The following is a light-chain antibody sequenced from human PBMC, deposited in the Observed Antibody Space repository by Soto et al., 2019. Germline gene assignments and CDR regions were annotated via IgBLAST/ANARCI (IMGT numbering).Light chain of an antibody. V-gene: IGKV1-5*03. CDR3: QQYINRWT. J-gene: IGKJ1*01. Sequence: DIQMTQSPSTLSASVGDRVTITCRASQSISTWLAWYQQKPGKAPKLLIYKASSLESGVPSRFSGSGSGTEFPLTISSLQHDDSATYYCQQYINRWTFGQGTKVEIK. CDR1: QSISTW. CDR2: KAS.